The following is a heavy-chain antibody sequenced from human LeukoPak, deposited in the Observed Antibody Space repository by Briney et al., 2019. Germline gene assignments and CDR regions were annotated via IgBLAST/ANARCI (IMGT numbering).Heavy chain of an antibody. CDR1: GGTFSSYA. Sequence: ASVKVSCKASGGTFSSYAISWVRQAPGQGLEWMGGIIPIFGTANYAQKFQGRVTITADESTSTAYMELSSLRSEDTAVYYCARVRGDIYYYYYMDVWGKGTTVTVSS. CDR3: ARVRGDIYYYYYMDV. V-gene: IGHV1-69*13. J-gene: IGHJ6*03. CDR2: IIPIFGTA. D-gene: IGHD3-10*01.